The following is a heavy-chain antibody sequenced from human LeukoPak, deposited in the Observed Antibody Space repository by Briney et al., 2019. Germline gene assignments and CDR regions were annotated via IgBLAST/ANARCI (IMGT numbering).Heavy chain of an antibody. CDR1: GLPFSDFW. CDR2: VKGDGRTT. Sequence: GGSLRLSCAASGLPFSDFWMHWVRQPPGKGLVWVALVKGDGRTTIYADSVKGRFTISRDNAKNTVYLQMNSLRADDSGVYYCATGHSYGYDYWGQGVLVTVSS. CDR3: ATGHSYGYDY. D-gene: IGHD5-18*01. J-gene: IGHJ4*02. V-gene: IGHV3-74*01.